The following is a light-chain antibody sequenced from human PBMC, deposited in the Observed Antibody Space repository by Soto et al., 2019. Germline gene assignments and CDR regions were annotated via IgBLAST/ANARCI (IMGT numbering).Light chain of an antibody. J-gene: IGKJ4*01. CDR3: QQRSSWPLT. CDR2: DAS. CDR1: QSVDSN. V-gene: IGKV3-11*01. Sequence: ELVLTQSPGTLSLSPGERATLSCRASQSVDSNLAWYQQKPGQAPRLLIYDASNRATGIPARFSGSGSGTDFTLTIGSLEPEDSAVYYCQQRSSWPLTFGGGTKVDIK.